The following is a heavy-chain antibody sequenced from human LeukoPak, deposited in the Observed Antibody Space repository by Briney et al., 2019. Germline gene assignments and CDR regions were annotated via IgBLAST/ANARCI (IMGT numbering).Heavy chain of an antibody. Sequence: GGSLRLSCAASGFTFSSYGMHWVRQAPGKGLEWVAFIRYDGSNKYYADSVKGRFTISRDNSKNTLYLQMNSLRAEDTAVYYCARVMVVTATSFDYWGQGTLVTVSS. CDR2: IRYDGSNK. CDR1: GFTFSSYG. V-gene: IGHV3-30*02. J-gene: IGHJ4*02. D-gene: IGHD2-21*02. CDR3: ARVMVVTATSFDY.